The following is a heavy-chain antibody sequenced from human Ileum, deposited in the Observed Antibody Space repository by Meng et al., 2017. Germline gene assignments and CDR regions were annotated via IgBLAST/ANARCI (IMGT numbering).Heavy chain of an antibody. CDR2: LNSDGSST. V-gene: IGHV3-74*01. J-gene: IGHJ4*02. CDR3: ARLTDYGGNSTYDY. D-gene: IGHD4-23*01. Sequence: GGSLRLSCAASGFTLSSYWMHWVRQAPGKGLVLVSRLNSDGSSTSYADSVKGRFTISRDNAKNTLYLQMNRLRDEETAVYYCARLTDYGGNSTYDYWGQGTLVTVSS. CDR1: GFTLSSYW.